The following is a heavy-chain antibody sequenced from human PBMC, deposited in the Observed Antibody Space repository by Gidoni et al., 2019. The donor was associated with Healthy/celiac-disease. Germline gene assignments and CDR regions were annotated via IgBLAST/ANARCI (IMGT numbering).Heavy chain of an antibody. J-gene: IGHJ4*02. CDR3: ARLVLAVAGAFDY. D-gene: IGHD6-19*01. Sequence: QLQLQESGPGLAKPSETLSLTCTVSGGSISSSSYYWGWIRQPPGKGLEWIGSIYYSGSTYYNPSLKSRVTISVDTSKNQFSLKLSSVTAADTAVYYCARLVLAVAGAFDYWGQGTLVTVSS. CDR1: GGSISSSSYY. V-gene: IGHV4-39*01. CDR2: IYYSGST.